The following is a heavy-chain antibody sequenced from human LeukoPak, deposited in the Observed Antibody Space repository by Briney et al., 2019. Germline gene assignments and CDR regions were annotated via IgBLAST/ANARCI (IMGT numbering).Heavy chain of an antibody. Sequence: SETLSLTCAVYGGSFSGYYWSWIRQPPGKGLEWIGEINHSGSTNYNPSLKSRVTISVDTSKNQFSLKLSSETAADTAVYYCATIKYDFWSGPRVDYWGQGTLVTVSS. CDR2: INHSGST. CDR1: GGSFSGYY. CDR3: ATIKYDFWSGPRVDY. V-gene: IGHV4-34*01. D-gene: IGHD3-3*01. J-gene: IGHJ4*02.